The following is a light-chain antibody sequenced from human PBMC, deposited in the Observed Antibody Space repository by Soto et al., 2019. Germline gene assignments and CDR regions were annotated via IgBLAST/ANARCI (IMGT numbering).Light chain of an antibody. V-gene: IGLV7-46*01. J-gene: IGLJ3*02. CDR2: DTT. CDR3: FLSYSGPWV. CDR1: TGPVTSGPY. Sequence: QAVVTQEPSVTVSPGETVALTCGSTTGPVTSGPYPYWLQQKPGQAPRTLISDTTIRYAWTPARFSGSLLGDKAALTLSGAQHEDEADYYCFLSYSGPWVFGAGTKLTVL.